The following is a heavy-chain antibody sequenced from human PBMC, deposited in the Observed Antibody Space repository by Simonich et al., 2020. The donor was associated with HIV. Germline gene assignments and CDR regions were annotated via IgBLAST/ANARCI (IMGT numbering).Heavy chain of an antibody. Sequence: QVQLQQWGAGLLKPSETLSLTCAVYGGSFSGYYWSWIRQPPGKGLEWIGEINHSERTNHNPTLKSRVTISVDTSKNQFSLKLSSVTAADTAVYYCARGFYQRLYYFDYWGQGTLVTVSS. CDR1: GGSFSGYY. V-gene: IGHV4-34*01. CDR2: INHSERT. CDR3: ARGFYQRLYYFDY. D-gene: IGHD2-2*01. J-gene: IGHJ4*02.